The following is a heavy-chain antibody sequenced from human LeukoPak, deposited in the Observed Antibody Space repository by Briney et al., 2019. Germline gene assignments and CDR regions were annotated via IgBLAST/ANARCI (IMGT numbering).Heavy chain of an antibody. CDR3: ASANYYDSSGYIY. CDR1: GYTFTGYY. CDR2: INPNSGGT. D-gene: IGHD3-22*01. V-gene: IGHV1-2*02. J-gene: IGHJ4*02. Sequence: GASVKVSCKASGYTFTGYYMHWVRQAPGQGLEWMGWINPNSGGTNYAQKFQGRVTMTRDTSISTAYMELSRLRSDDTAVYYCASANYYDSSGYIYWGQGTLVTVSS.